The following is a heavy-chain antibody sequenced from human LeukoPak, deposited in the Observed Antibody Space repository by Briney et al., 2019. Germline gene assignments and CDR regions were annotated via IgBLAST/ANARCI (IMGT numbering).Heavy chain of an antibody. D-gene: IGHD3-22*01. V-gene: IGHV4-59*01. CDR3: AGDYDSSGYYYGAFDI. CDR1: GGSISSYY. Sequence: SETLSLTCTVSGGSISSYYWSWIRQPPGKGLEWIGYIYYSGSPNYNPSLKSRVTISVDTSKNQFSLKLSSVTAADTAVYYCAGDYDSSGYYYGAFDIWGQGTMVTVSS. CDR2: IYYSGSP. J-gene: IGHJ3*02.